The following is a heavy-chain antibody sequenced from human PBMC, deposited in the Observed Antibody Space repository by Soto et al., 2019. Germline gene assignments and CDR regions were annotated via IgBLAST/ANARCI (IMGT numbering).Heavy chain of an antibody. V-gene: IGHV3-23*01. J-gene: IGHJ6*02. CDR2: ISGSGGST. Sequence: GGSLRLSCAASGFTFSSYAMSWVRQAPGKGLEWVSAISGSGGSTYYADSVKGRFTISRDNSKNTLYLQMNILRAEDTAVYYSAKYYALWSGYYYYYYCMDVWGQGTTVTVSS. CDR3: AKYYALWSGYYYYYYCMDV. D-gene: IGHD3-3*01. CDR1: GFTFSSYA.